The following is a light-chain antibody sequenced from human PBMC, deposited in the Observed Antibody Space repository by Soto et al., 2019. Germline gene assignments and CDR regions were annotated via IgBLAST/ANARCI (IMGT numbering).Light chain of an antibody. CDR1: QSLDNN. Sequence: IVVTQSAATLSVTPGERATLSCRASQSLDNNLAWYQQKPGQALRLLMYGASSRATGIPARFSGSGSGTEVTLTISSLQSEDYAVYYCQQYNNWPPVTFGGGTKVDIK. CDR3: QQYNNWPPVT. CDR2: GAS. J-gene: IGKJ4*01. V-gene: IGKV3-15*01.